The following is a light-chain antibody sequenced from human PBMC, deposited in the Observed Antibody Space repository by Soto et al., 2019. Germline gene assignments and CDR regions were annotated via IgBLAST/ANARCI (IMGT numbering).Light chain of an antibody. CDR1: QSVSRSL. Sequence: EIVLTQSPGTLSLSPGERATLSCRASQSVSRSLLAWYQQKPGQAPRLLIYGASTRATGIADRFSGSGSGTDFTLTISRLEPEDFAVYYCQQYGNPLPYSFGQGTKVDIK. CDR2: GAS. CDR3: QQYGNPLPYS. J-gene: IGKJ2*03. V-gene: IGKV3-20*01.